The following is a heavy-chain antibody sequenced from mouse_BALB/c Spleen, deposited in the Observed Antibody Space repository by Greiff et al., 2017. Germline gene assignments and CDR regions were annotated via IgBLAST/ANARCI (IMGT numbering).Heavy chain of an antibody. CDR3: ARISYDYDWFAY. Sequence: EVQRVESGGDLVKPGGSLKLSCAASGFTFSSYGMSWVRQTPDKRLEWVATISSGGSYTYYPDSVKGRFTISRDNAKNTLYLQMSSLKSEDTAMYYCARISYDYDWFAYWGQGTLVTVSA. CDR1: GFTFSSYG. J-gene: IGHJ3*01. D-gene: IGHD2-4*01. CDR2: ISSGGSYT. V-gene: IGHV5-6*01.